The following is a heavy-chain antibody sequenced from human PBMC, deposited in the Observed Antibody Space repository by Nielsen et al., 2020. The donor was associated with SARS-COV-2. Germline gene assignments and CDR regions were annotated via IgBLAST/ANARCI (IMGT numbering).Heavy chain of an antibody. CDR3: ARGDVGVAPSPILGLGPIFYYFCLDV. Sequence: SETLSLTCAVSGGSISINKWWSWVRQPPGQGLEWIGEINHSGTTNCNPSLKSRVNMSIDKSKNHFSLRLNSVTAADTAVYFCARGDVGVAPSPILGLGPIFYYFCLDVWGKGTTVIVSS. J-gene: IGHJ6*03. V-gene: IGHV4-4*02. CDR2: INHSGTT. CDR1: GGSISINKW. D-gene: IGHD2-2*02.